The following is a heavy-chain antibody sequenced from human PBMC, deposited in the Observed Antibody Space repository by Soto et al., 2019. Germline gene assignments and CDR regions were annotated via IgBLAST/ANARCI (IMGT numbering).Heavy chain of an antibody. J-gene: IGHJ6*02. CDR3: ARLDGDFDYYYYYGMDV. Sequence: SETLSLTCTVSGGSISSSSYYWGWIRQPPGKGLEWIGSIYYSGSTYYNPSLKSRVTISVDTSKNQFSLKLSSVTAADTAVYYCARLDGDFDYYYYYGMDVWGQGTTVTVSS. D-gene: IGHD4-17*01. V-gene: IGHV4-39*01. CDR1: GGSISSSSYY. CDR2: IYYSGST.